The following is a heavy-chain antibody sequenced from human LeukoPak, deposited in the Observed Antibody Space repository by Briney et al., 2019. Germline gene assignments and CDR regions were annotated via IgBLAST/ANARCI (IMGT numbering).Heavy chain of an antibody. J-gene: IGHJ6*02. D-gene: IGHD4-11*01. V-gene: IGHV3-30-3*01. Sequence: PGRPLRLSCAASGFTFSSYAMHWVRQAPSKGLEWVAVISYDGSNKYYADSVKGRFTISRDNSKNTLYLQMNSLRAEDTAVYYCASPIYSNYPGSYYYYGMDVWGQGTTVTVSS. CDR2: ISYDGSNK. CDR1: GFTFSSYA. CDR3: ASPIYSNYPGSYYYYGMDV.